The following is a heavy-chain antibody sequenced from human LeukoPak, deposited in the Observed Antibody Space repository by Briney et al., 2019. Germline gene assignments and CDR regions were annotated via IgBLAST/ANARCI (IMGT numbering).Heavy chain of an antibody. J-gene: IGHJ4*02. Sequence: ASVKVSCKASGYTFTGYYMHWVRQAPGQGLEWMGWINPNSGDTNYAQKLQGRVAMTTDTSTSTAYMELRSLRSDDTAVYYCAIAVAGTEDYWGQGTLVTVSS. CDR1: GYTFTGYY. CDR2: INPNSGDT. CDR3: AIAVAGTEDY. D-gene: IGHD6-19*01. V-gene: IGHV1-2*02.